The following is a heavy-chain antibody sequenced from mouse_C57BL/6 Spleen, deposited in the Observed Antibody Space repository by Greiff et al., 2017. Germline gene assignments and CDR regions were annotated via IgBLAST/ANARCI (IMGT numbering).Heavy chain of an antibody. CDR2: ISDGGSYT. CDR3: ARHYSNYFDY. J-gene: IGHJ2*01. V-gene: IGHV5-4*01. D-gene: IGHD2-5*01. Sequence: EVQLVESGGGLVKPGGSLKLSCAASGFTFSSYAMSWVRQTPEKRLEWVATISDGGSYTYYPDNVKGRFTISRDNAKNNLYLQMSHLKSEDTAMYYCARHYSNYFDYWGQGTTLTVSS. CDR1: GFTFSSYA.